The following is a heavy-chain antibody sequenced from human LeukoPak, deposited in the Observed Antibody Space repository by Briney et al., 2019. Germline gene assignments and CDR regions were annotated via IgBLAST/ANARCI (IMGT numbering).Heavy chain of an antibody. CDR2: ISGSGGDT. CDR1: GFPFSTYA. CDR3: AKGGVYGDYYFDY. Sequence: PGGSLRLSCAASGFPFSTYAMSWVRQAPGKGLEWVSVISGSGGDTYYADSVKGRFTISGDNSKNTVYLQMNSLGAEDTALYYCAKGGVYGDYYFDYWGQGTLVTVSS. V-gene: IGHV3-23*01. J-gene: IGHJ4*02. D-gene: IGHD4-17*01.